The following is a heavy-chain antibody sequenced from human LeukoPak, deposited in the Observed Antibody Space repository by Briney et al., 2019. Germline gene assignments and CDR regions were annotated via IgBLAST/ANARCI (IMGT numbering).Heavy chain of an antibody. CDR3: AKNVVVKRYIDF. D-gene: IGHD2-15*01. V-gene: IGHV3-23*01. CDR1: GFTFSNHA. CDR2: ISGGGRTT. J-gene: IGHJ4*02. Sequence: GGSLRLSCAASGFTFSNHAMSWVRQAPGKGLQWVAVISGGGRTTEYADFVKGRFTISRDNSKNTLSLQMNSMTVEDTAIYFCAKNVVVKRYIDFWGQGTLVTVSS.